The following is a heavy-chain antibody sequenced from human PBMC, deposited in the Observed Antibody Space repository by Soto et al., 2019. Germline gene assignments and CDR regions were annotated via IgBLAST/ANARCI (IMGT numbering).Heavy chain of an antibody. V-gene: IGHV3-23*01. CDR2: ISGSGFKK. CDR3: AKNQGVELVPLATVDWFDP. D-gene: IGHD1-26*01. J-gene: IGHJ5*02. Sequence: VSLRLSCSASCFIFENFGMSWVRQSPGKGLEWISSISGSGFKKYYADSVKGRFTISRDNSKSTVYLELNNLSAEDTAVYHCAKNQGVELVPLATVDWFDPWGQGSVVTVSS. CDR1: CFIFENFG.